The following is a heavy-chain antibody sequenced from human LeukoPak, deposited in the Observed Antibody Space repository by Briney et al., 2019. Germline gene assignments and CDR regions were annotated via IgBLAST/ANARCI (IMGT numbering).Heavy chain of an antibody. CDR2: IYCSGST. J-gene: IGHJ5*02. CDR1: GRSIQLSYYY. D-gene: IGHD3-10*01. CDR3: ARHYGP. V-gene: IGHV4-39*01. Sequence: SETLSLTCTVSGRSIQLSYYYGGSIRRPPGKGLEWIGRIYCSGSTYYNPSRKSRVTISVVTSQNQFSLELHSVTAPDTAVYYCARHYGPRGQGTLVTASS.